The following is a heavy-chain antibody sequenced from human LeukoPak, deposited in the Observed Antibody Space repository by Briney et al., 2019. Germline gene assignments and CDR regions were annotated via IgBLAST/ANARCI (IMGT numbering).Heavy chain of an antibody. D-gene: IGHD3-9*01. CDR1: GFTFSSYW. Sequence: PGRSLRLSCAASGFTFSSYWMGWVRQAPGKGLEWAANIKEDGSEKYYVDSVKGRFTISRDNANNSLFLQMNSLRAEDTAVYYCARAGFDDVLSCFDYWGQGTLVTVSS. V-gene: IGHV3-7*01. J-gene: IGHJ4*02. CDR3: ARAGFDDVLSCFDY. CDR2: IKEDGSEK.